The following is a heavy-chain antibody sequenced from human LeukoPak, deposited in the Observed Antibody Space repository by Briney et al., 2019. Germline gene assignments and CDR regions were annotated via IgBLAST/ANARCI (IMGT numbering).Heavy chain of an antibody. Sequence: GGSLRLSCAASGFTVSDYYMSWVRQAPGKGLEWVSVVYSGGNTYYADSVKGRFTISRDNSKNTLYLQMNSLRAEDTAVYFCARDTDYGDYFDGMDVWGHGTTVTVSS. V-gene: IGHV3-53*01. CDR1: GFTVSDYY. D-gene: IGHD4-17*01. CDR2: VYSGGNT. J-gene: IGHJ6*02. CDR3: ARDTDYGDYFDGMDV.